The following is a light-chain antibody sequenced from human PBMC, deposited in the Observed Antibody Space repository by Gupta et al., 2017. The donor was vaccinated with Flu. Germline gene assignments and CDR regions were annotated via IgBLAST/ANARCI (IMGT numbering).Light chain of an antibody. V-gene: IGKV3-15*01. CDR1: QSISSN. J-gene: IGKJ4*01. CDR3: QQYNNWL. Sequence: EVVMTQSQATLSVSPGERATLSCRASQSISSNLAWYQQKPGQAPRLLIYGASTRATGIPARFSGSGSGTEFTLTISSLQSEDFAVYYCQQYNNWLFGGGTKVEIK. CDR2: GAS.